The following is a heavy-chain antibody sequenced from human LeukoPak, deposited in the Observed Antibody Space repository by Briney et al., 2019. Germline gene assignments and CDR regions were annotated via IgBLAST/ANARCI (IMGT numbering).Heavy chain of an antibody. Sequence: ASVKVSCKASGYTFTGYYMHWVRQAPGQGLEWMGGIIPIFGTANYAQKFQGRVTITADESTSTAYMELSSLRSEDTAVYYCARPRSNSGSIVVFDAFDIWGQGTMVTASS. CDR2: IIPIFGTA. D-gene: IGHD3-22*01. CDR3: ARPRSNSGSIVVFDAFDI. CDR1: GYTFTGYY. V-gene: IGHV1-69*13. J-gene: IGHJ3*02.